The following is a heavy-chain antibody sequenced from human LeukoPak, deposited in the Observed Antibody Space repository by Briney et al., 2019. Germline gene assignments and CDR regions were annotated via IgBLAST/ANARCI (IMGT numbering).Heavy chain of an antibody. J-gene: IGHJ4*02. CDR1: GDTVGSYA. CDR3: ASHLLQPFDY. Sequence: SVKVSCTAPGDTVGSYAISWVRQAPGQGLEWMGRRITILGIAKYAQKFQGRLTITADTSTRTTYIEMSSLGSEETAIYYSASHLLQPFDYWGQGTLVTVSS. D-gene: IGHD3-10*01. V-gene: IGHV1-69*04. CDR2: RITILGIA.